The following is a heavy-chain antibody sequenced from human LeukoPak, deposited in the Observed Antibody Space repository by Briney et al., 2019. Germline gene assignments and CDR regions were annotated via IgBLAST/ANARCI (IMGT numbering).Heavy chain of an antibody. V-gene: IGHV5-51*01. D-gene: IGHD2-8*01. Sequence: GETLKISCKGSGYSFTSYWIGWVRQMPGKGLEWMGIIYPGDSDTRYSPSFQGQVTISADKSISTAYLQWSSLKASDTAMYYCARGMVYATPQGIGYFDYWGQGTLVTVSS. CDR2: IYPGDSDT. CDR1: GYSFTSYW. CDR3: ARGMVYATPQGIGYFDY. J-gene: IGHJ4*02.